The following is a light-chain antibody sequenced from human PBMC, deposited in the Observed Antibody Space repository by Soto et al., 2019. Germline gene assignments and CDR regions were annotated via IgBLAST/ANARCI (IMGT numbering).Light chain of an antibody. CDR3: HQSNNWPLN. V-gene: IGKV3-15*01. CDR2: AAS. CDR1: KSSSND. J-gene: IGKJ4*01. Sequence: RSWRANKSSSNDLAWYQQKPGQAPRLLIYAASTRATGIPARFSGSGSGTDLTLTFSILQSEDLAVYYSHQSNNWPLNFGGGTKVDIK.